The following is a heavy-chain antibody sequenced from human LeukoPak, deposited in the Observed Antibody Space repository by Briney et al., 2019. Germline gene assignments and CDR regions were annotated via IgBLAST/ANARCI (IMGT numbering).Heavy chain of an antibody. V-gene: IGHV3-64*01. CDR2: INSYGDST. D-gene: IGHD2-21*01. CDR1: GFTFSSYA. Sequence: GGSLRLPCAASGFTFSSYAMQWARQAPGRGLEYVSAINSYGDSTYYANSVKGRFTISRDNSKNTLYLQMGSLRAEDMAVYYCAREERGQAINYWGQGTLVTVSS. J-gene: IGHJ4*02. CDR3: AREERGQAINY.